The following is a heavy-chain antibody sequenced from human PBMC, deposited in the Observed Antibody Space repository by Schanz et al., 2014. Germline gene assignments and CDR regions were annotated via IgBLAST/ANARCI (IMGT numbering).Heavy chain of an antibody. CDR2: INHSGNT. CDR1: GFTVSSNH. V-gene: IGHV4-4*02. CDR3: ARAARRTRVVPLCFDY. J-gene: IGHJ4*02. D-gene: IGHD2-2*01. Sequence: GQLAESGGGLVQPGGSLRLSCAVSGFTVSSNHMSWVRQAPGKGLDWIGEINHSGNTNYNASLKSRVTISVDKSKTQFSLKLGAVTAADTAVYYCARAARRTRVVPLCFDYWGQGTLVTVSS.